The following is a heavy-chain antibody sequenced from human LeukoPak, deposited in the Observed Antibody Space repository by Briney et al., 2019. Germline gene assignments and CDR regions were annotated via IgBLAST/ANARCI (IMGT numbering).Heavy chain of an antibody. Sequence: GGSLRLSCEASGFTFCSHAMYWVRQAPGKGLEWVAGIFGSGGSPHYADPVKGRFTISGDNSRNTVYLQINSLRAEDTAVYYCGKTTVGYSSGQKPAWPVDYWGQGTLVTVSS. D-gene: IGHD5-18*01. V-gene: IGHV3-23*01. CDR2: IFGSGGSP. CDR1: GFTFCSHA. CDR3: GKTTVGYSSGQKPAWPVDY. J-gene: IGHJ4*02.